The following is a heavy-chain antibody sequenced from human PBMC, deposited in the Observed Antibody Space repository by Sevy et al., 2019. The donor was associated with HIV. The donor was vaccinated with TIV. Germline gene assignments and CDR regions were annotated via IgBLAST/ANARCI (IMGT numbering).Heavy chain of an antibody. D-gene: IGHD5-18*01. V-gene: IGHV4-59*01. CDR2: IYYSGST. CDR1: GGSISSYY. J-gene: IGHJ6*02. Sequence: SETLSLTCTVSGGSISSYYWSWIRQPPGKGLEWIGYIYYSGSTNYNPSLKSRVTISVDTSKNQFSLKLSSVTAADTAVYYCARDLYSYGYGYYYYYGMDVWGQGTTVTVS. CDR3: ARDLYSYGYGYYYYYGMDV.